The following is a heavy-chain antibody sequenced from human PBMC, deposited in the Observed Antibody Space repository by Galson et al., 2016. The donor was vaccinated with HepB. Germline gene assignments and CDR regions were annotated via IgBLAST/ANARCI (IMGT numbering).Heavy chain of an antibody. Sequence: PALVKPTQTLTLTCTFSGFSLSTSGVGVGWIRQPPGKALEWLALIHWDDDKRYSPSLKSRLTITKDTSKNQVVLTMTNIDPVDTATYYCARRRHRDGSYRPFDYWGQGTLVTVSS. D-gene: IGHD1-26*01. J-gene: IGHJ4*02. CDR1: GFSLSTSGVG. CDR3: ARRRHRDGSYRPFDY. CDR2: IHWDDDK. V-gene: IGHV2-5*02.